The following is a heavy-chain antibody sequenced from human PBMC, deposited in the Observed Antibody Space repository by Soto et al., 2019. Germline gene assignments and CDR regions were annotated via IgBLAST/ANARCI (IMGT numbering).Heavy chain of an antibody. CDR1: GFTFSSYW. CDR2: MNSDGSTT. J-gene: IGHJ2*01. D-gene: IGHD3-16*01. V-gene: IGHV3-74*01. Sequence: EVQLVESGGGLVQPGGSLRLSCAASGFTFSSYWMHWVRQAPGKGLVWVSRMNSDGSTTSYADSVKGRFTISRDNAKNTVYLQMSSLTAEDTAVYCCARMGRGFWYFDLWGRGTLVTVSS. CDR3: ARMGRGFWYFDL.